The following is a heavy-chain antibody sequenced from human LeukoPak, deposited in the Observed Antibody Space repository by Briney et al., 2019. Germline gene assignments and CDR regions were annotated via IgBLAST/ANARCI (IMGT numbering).Heavy chain of an antibody. CDR1: GFTFSSYA. J-gene: IGHJ4*02. Sequence: GGSLRLSCAASGFTFSSYAMSWVRQAPGKGLEWVSAISGSGGGTYYVDSVKGRFTISRDNSKNTLYLQMNSLRAEDTAVYYCAKDCYGDSSYPFDYWGQGTLVTVSS. D-gene: IGHD4-17*01. V-gene: IGHV3-23*01. CDR3: AKDCYGDSSYPFDY. CDR2: ISGSGGGT.